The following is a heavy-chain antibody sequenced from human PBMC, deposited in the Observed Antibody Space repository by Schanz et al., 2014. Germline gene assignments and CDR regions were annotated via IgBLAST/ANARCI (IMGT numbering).Heavy chain of an antibody. CDR3: ARESSNDIVLVPGAVFDH. V-gene: IGHV3-48*01. CDR1: GFAFSSFA. Sequence: EVQLLESGGGLVQPGGSLRLSCLASGFAFSSFAMTWVRQAPGKGLEWVSYVSRSTPDIYYADSVKGRFTISRDNSKNTVYLQMNSLRPGDTAVYYCARESSNDIVLVPGAVFDHWGQGILVTVSS. D-gene: IGHD2-2*01. J-gene: IGHJ4*02. CDR2: VSRSTPDI.